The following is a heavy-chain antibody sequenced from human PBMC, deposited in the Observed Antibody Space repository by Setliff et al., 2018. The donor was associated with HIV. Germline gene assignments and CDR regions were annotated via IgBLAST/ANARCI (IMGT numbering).Heavy chain of an antibody. V-gene: IGHV3-23*01. D-gene: IGHD2-15*01. CDR3: TTDGVAATPDGMDV. Sequence: GSLRLSCAPSGFTFGSYAMSWVRQAPGKGLEWVSVISGSGDSTFYADSLKGRFTISRDDSKSIAYLQMNSLKTEDTAVYYCTTDGVAATPDGMDVWGQGTTVTVSS. CDR2: ISGSGDST. J-gene: IGHJ6*02. CDR1: GFTFGSYA.